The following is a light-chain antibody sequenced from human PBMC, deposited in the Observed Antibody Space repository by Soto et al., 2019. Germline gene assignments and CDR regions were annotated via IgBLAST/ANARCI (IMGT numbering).Light chain of an antibody. CDR3: QQYNCWPPLT. CDR2: DAS. J-gene: IGKJ4*01. V-gene: IGKV3-15*01. CDR1: QSVNSN. Sequence: EIVMTQSPATLSVSPGERATLSCRASQSVNSNLAWYRQKPGQAPRLLISDASTRATGVPARFSGSVSGTELTHTIISLQSRDSGIYYCQQYNCWPPLTFGGGNKVEIK.